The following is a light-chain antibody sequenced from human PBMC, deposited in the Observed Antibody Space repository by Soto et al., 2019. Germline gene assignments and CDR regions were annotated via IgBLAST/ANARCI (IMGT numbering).Light chain of an antibody. CDR2: KAS. CDR3: QHYNSYSEA. V-gene: IGKV1-5*03. Sequence: DIQMTQSPSTLSGSVGDRVTITCRASQTISSWLAWYQQKPGKAPKLLIYKASNLKSGVPSRVSGSGSGTEFTLTISSLQTGDFATYYCQHYNSYSEAFGQGPKVEL. J-gene: IGKJ1*01. CDR1: QTISSW.